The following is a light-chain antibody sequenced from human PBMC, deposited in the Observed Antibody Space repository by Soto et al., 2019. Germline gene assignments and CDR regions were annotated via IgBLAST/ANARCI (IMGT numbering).Light chain of an antibody. CDR2: YVD. CDR1: SRDVGAYDY. CDR3: CSYADGSIYF. Sequence: LTQRACVSGSPGQSITISCTGTSRDVGAYDYVSWYLQYPDKAPQLLIYYVDHRPSGVSSRFSGSKSGNTASLTISGLQAEDEGDYYCCSYADGSIYFFGTGTKVTVL. V-gene: IGLV2-14*03. J-gene: IGLJ1*01.